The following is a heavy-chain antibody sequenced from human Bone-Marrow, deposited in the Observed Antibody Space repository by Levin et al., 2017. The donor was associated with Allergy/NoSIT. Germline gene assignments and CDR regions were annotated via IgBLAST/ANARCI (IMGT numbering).Heavy chain of an antibody. J-gene: IGHJ4*02. V-gene: IGHV3-7*03. D-gene: IGHD3-3*02. Sequence: GGSLRLSCAASGFTFSSYSMTWVRQAPGKGLEWVANIKQDGNEKYYVDSVKGRFTISRDNAKNSLSLQMNNLRAEDTAVYYCAKVAFRGFDYWGQGTLVTVSS. CDR1: GFTFSSYS. CDR3: AKVAFRGFDY. CDR2: IKQDGNEK.